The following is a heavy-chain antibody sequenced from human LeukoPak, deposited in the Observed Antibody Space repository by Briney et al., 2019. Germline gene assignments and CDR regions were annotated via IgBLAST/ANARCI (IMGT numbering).Heavy chain of an antibody. CDR1: GYTFTSYG. CDR3: ATDLWGQTRNTKGGY. CDR2: ISAYNGNT. V-gene: IGHV1-18*01. J-gene: IGHJ4*02. Sequence: ASVKVSCKASGYTFTSYGISWVRQAPGQGLEWMGWISAYNGNTNYAQKLQGRVTMTTDTSTSTAYMELRSLRSDDTAVYYCATDLWGQTRNTKGGYWGQGTLVTVSS. D-gene: IGHD3-16*01.